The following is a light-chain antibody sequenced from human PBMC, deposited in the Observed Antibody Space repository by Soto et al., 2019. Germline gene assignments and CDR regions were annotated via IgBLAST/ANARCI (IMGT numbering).Light chain of an antibody. CDR2: EVS. Sequence: QSVLTQPASVSGSPGQSIAISRTGTSSDVGGYNYVSWYQQHPDKAPKLIIHEVSNRPSGVSDRFSGSKSGNTASLSISGLQADDEGDYFCRSHTTYNTRVFGSGTKATVL. CDR1: SSDVGGYNY. V-gene: IGLV2-14*01. CDR3: RSHTTYNTRV. J-gene: IGLJ1*01.